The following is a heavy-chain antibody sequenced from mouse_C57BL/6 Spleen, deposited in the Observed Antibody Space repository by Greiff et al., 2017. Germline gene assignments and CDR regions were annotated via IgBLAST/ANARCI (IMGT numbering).Heavy chain of an antibody. D-gene: IGHD2-3*01. Sequence: QVQLQQSGPELVKPGASVKISCKASGYAFSSSWMNWVKQRPGKGLEWIGRIYPGDGDTNYNGKFKGKATLTADKSSSTAYMQLSSLTSEDSAVYFCASYDGYYSYFDYWGQGTTLTVSS. J-gene: IGHJ2*01. CDR2: IYPGDGDT. V-gene: IGHV1-82*01. CDR3: ASYDGYYSYFDY. CDR1: GYAFSSSW.